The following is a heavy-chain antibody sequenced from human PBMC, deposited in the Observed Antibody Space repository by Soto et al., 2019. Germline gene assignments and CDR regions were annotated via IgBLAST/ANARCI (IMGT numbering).Heavy chain of an antibody. D-gene: IGHD2-15*01. CDR2: INPSGGTA. CDR3: ARTWSSGALGPYSD. Sequence: ASVKVSCKASGYTFTSYYMQWVRQAPGQGLEWMGIINPSGGTATYAQNFQDRVIMTRDTSTSTVYMQLSSLRSEDTAIYFCARTWSSGALGPYSDWGQGTRVTVAS. V-gene: IGHV1-46*01. CDR1: GYTFTSYY. J-gene: IGHJ4*02.